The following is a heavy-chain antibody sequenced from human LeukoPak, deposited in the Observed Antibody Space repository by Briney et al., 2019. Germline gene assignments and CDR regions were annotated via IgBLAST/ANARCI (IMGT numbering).Heavy chain of an antibody. D-gene: IGHD2-15*01. CDR1: GFTFSSYS. Sequence: GGSLRLSCAASGFTFSSYSMNWVRQAPGKGLEWVSSINILSNYIYYADSVKGRFTISRDNAKNSLYLQMNSLRAEDTAVYYCAREDNDAFDIWGQGTMVTVSS. V-gene: IGHV3-21*01. CDR3: AREDNDAFDI. CDR2: INILSNYI. J-gene: IGHJ3*02.